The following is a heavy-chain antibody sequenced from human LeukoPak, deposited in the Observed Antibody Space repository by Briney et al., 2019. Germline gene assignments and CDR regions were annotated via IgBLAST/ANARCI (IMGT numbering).Heavy chain of an antibody. D-gene: IGHD3-3*01. J-gene: IGHJ4*02. CDR1: GYTFTSYY. CDR2: INPSGGNT. CDR3: ARVNDFWSGYYTGGFDY. V-gene: IGHV1-46*03. Sequence: GASVKVSCKASGYTFTSYYMHWVRQAPGQGLEWMGIINPSGGNTSYAQKFQGRVTMTRDTSTSTVYMELSSLRSEDTAVYYCARVNDFWSGYYTGGFDYWGQGTLVTVSS.